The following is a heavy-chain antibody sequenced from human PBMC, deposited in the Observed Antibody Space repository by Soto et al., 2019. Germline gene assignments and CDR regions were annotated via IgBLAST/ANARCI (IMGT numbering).Heavy chain of an antibody. CDR2: IIPIFGTA. D-gene: IGHD3-22*01. CDR3: ARVYYDSSGYYYQSDY. V-gene: IGHV1-69*13. Sequence: SVKVSCKASGGTFSSYAISWVRQAPGQGLEWMGGIIPIFGTANYAQKFQGRVTITADESTSTAYMELSSLRSEDTAVYYCARVYYDSSGYYYQSDYWGQGTLVTSPQ. J-gene: IGHJ4*02. CDR1: GGTFSSYA.